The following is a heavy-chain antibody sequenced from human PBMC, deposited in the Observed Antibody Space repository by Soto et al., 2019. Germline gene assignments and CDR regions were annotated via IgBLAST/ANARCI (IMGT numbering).Heavy chain of an antibody. CDR2: ISGSGGST. J-gene: IGHJ4*02. Sequence: QSGGSLRLSCATSVFTFSSYAMNWDRQAPGKGLEWVSAISGSGGSTYYADSVKGRFTISRDHPKNTLYLKMNSLRAEDTAVYYCANLDNFWSGYYYFDYWGKGT. CDR1: VFTFSSYA. CDR3: ANLDNFWSGYYYFDY. D-gene: IGHD3-3*01. V-gene: IGHV3-23*01.